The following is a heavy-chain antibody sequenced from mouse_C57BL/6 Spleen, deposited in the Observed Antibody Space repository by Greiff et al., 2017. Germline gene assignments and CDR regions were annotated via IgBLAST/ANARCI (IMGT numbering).Heavy chain of an antibody. V-gene: IGHV5-6*01. J-gene: IGHJ1*03. Sequence: EVQLVESGGDLVKPGGSLKLSCAASGFTFSSYGMSWVRQTPDKRLEWVATISSGGSYTYYPDSVKGRFTISKDNAKNTLYLQMSSLKSEDTAMYYCARSGVTTVVAKDWYFDVWGTGTTVTVSS. CDR1: GFTFSSYG. CDR2: ISSGGSYT. D-gene: IGHD1-1*01. CDR3: ARSGVTTVVAKDWYFDV.